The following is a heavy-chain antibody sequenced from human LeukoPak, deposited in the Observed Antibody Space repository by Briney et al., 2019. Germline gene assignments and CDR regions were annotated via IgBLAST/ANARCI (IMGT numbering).Heavy chain of an antibody. CDR3: ARAYCSGGSCYTVRYYYYGMDV. V-gene: IGHV4-59*12. J-gene: IGHJ6*02. CDR1: GGSISSYY. D-gene: IGHD2-15*01. CDR2: IYYSGST. Sequence: SETLSLTCTVSGGSISSYYWSWIRQPPGKGLEWIGYIYYSGSTYYNPSLKSRVTISVDTSKNQFSLKLSSVTAADTAVYYRARAYCSGGSCYTVRYYYYGMDVWGQGTTVTVSS.